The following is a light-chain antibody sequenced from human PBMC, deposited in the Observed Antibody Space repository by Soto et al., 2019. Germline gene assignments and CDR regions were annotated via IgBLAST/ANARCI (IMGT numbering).Light chain of an antibody. Sequence: DIQMTQSPSSLSASVGDTVTLTCRTSQSISRFVNWYQLKPGKVPKLLIYSASRLPSGVPSRFSGSGSGTDFTLTISCVLPEDFATYFCQHSYINPYTFGQGTKLEI. CDR2: SAS. V-gene: IGKV1-39*01. CDR3: QHSYINPYT. CDR1: QSISRF. J-gene: IGKJ2*01.